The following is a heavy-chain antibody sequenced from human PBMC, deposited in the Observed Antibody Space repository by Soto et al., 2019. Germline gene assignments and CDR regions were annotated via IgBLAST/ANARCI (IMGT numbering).Heavy chain of an antibody. D-gene: IGHD2-15*01. Sequence: ASVKVSCKASGYTFTSYGISWVRQAPGQGLEWMGWISAYNGNTNYAQKLQGRVTMTTDTSTSTAYMELRSLRSDDTAVYYCARESYSGGSCYVSDGCMDFDYWGQGTLVTVSS. CDR2: ISAYNGNT. J-gene: IGHJ4*02. CDR3: ARESYSGGSCYVSDGCMDFDY. CDR1: GYTFTSYG. V-gene: IGHV1-18*01.